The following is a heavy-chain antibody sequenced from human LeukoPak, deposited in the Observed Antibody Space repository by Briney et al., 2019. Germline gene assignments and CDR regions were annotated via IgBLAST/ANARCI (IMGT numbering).Heavy chain of an antibody. CDR2: VYYGRTT. D-gene: IGHD5-12*01. V-gene: IGHV4-39*01. Sequence: SETLSLTCTVSGGSIGTSTYYGGWGRRPPGEGVVWHGCVYYGRTTYYNPSLKSRVTLSVDTSMFQFSLRLSSETAADSAVYCCATVKYSGYYDYWGQGTLVTVSS. CDR3: ATVKYSGYYDY. CDR1: GGSIGTSTYY. J-gene: IGHJ4*02.